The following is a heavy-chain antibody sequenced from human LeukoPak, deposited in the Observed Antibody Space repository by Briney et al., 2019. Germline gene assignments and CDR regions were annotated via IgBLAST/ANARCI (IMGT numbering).Heavy chain of an antibody. J-gene: IGHJ4*02. CDR1: GFTFSSYA. D-gene: IGHD6-19*01. Sequence: PGGSLRLSCAASGFTFSSYAMHWVRQAPGKGLEWVAVISYDGSNKYYADSVKGRFTISRDNSKNTLYLQMNSLRAEDTAVYYCARIEVAGTFDYWGQGTLVTVPS. V-gene: IGHV3-30-3*01. CDR3: ARIEVAGTFDY. CDR2: ISYDGSNK.